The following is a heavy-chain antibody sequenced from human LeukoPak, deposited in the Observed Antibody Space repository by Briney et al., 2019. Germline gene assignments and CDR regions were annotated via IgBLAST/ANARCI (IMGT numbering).Heavy chain of an antibody. J-gene: IGHJ3*02. CDR2: IYSGGST. Sequence: PGGSLRLSCAASGFTVSSNYMSWVRQAPGKGLEWVSVIYSGGSTYYADSVKGRFTISRDNSKNTLYLQMNSLRAEDTAVYYCARESTGVGATLTDAFDIWGQGTMVTVSS. CDR1: GFTVSSNY. V-gene: IGHV3-66*01. D-gene: IGHD1-26*01. CDR3: ARESTGVGATLTDAFDI.